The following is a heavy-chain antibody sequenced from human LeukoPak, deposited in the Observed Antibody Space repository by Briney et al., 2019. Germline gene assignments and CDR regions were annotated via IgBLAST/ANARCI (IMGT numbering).Heavy chain of an antibody. CDR1: GFTFGDYA. CDR3: TSRRGYSYGYYFDY. V-gene: IGHV3-49*04. D-gene: IGHD5-18*01. J-gene: IGHJ4*02. Sequence: PGRSLRLSCTASGFTFGDYAMSWVRQAPGKGLEWVGFIRSKAYGGTTEYAASVKGRLTISRDDSKSIAYLQMNSLKTEDTAVYYCTSRRGYSYGYYFDYWGQGTLVTVSS. CDR2: IRSKAYGGTT.